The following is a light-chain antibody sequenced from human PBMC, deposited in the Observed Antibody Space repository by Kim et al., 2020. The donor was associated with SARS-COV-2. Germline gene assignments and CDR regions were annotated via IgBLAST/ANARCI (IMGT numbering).Light chain of an antibody. J-gene: IGLJ3*02. CDR3: SSYTSSRTWV. CDR1: SSDVGGYNY. Sequence: QSALTQPASVSGSPGQSITISCTGTSSDVGGYNYVSWYQQHPGKAPKLMLFDVSQRPSGVSNPFSGSKSGNTASLTISGLQAADEADYHCSSYTSSRTWVFGGGTQLTVL. CDR2: DVS. V-gene: IGLV2-14*01.